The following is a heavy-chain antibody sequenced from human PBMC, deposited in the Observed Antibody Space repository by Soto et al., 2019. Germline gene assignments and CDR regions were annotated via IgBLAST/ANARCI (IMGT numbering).Heavy chain of an antibody. J-gene: IGHJ5*02. Sequence: SETLSLTCTVSGGSISSGGYYWSWIRQHPGKGLEWIGYIYYSGSTYYNPSLKSRVTISVDTSKNQFSLKLSSVTAADTAVYYCARGRLDYDRDWFDPGGQGTLVSVSS. CDR1: GGSISSGGYY. CDR2: IYYSGST. V-gene: IGHV4-31*03. CDR3: ARGRLDYDRDWFDP. D-gene: IGHD3-22*01.